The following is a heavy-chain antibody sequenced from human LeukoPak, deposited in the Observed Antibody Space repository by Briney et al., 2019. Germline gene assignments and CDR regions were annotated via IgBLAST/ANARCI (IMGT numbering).Heavy chain of an antibody. CDR2: ITASGTAM. CDR3: AKDQALSLSSSRALDY. J-gene: IGHJ4*02. Sequence: GGSLRLSCAASGFTFSSYSMNWVRQAPGKGLEWVSHITASGTAMFYADSVKGRFTISRDNAKNSLYLQMNSLRAEDTALYYCAKDQALSLSSSRALDYWGQGTLVTVSS. V-gene: IGHV3-48*01. CDR1: GFTFSSYS. D-gene: IGHD2-2*01.